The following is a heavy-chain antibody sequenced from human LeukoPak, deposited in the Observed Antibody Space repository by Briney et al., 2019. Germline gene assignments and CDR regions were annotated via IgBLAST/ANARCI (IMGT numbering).Heavy chain of an antibody. J-gene: IGHJ4*02. CDR1: GFTFSSYA. CDR2: VSGSGGST. Sequence: GGSLRLSCAASGFTFSSYAMNWVRQAPGRGLEWVSTVSGSGGSTYYADSVKGRFTTSRDNSKNTVYLQMSSLRAEDTAVYYCAKDPLTYYYGSGPNYFDYWGQGTLVTVSS. D-gene: IGHD3-10*01. CDR3: AKDPLTYYYGSGPNYFDY. V-gene: IGHV3-23*01.